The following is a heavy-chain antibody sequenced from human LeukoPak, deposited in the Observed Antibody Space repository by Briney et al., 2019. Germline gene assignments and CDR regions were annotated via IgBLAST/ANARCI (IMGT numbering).Heavy chain of an antibody. Sequence: ASVKVSCKASGYTFTSYGISWVRQAPGKGLEWMGGFDPEDGETIYAQKFQGRVTMTEDTSTDTAYMELSSLRSEDTAVYYCATGPQAIFGVYFDYWGQGTLVTVSS. CDR1: GYTFTSYG. V-gene: IGHV1-24*01. CDR2: FDPEDGET. J-gene: IGHJ4*02. CDR3: ATGPQAIFGVYFDY. D-gene: IGHD3-3*01.